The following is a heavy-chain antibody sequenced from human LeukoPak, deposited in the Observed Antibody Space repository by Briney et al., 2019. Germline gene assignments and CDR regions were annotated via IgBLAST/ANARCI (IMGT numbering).Heavy chain of an antibody. CDR2: IYYSGST. CDR3: AREGRDGQNWYDY. CDR1: GGSISSYY. J-gene: IGHJ4*02. V-gene: IGHV4-59*01. Sequence: SETLSLTCTVSGGSISSYYWSWIRQPPGKGLEWIGYIYYSGSTNYNPSLKSRVTISVDTSKNQFSLKLSSVTAADTAVYYCAREGRDGQNWYDYSGQGTLVTVSS. D-gene: IGHD5-24*01.